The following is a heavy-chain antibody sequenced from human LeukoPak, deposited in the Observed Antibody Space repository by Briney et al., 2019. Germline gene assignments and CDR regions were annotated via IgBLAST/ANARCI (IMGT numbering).Heavy chain of an antibody. CDR3: ARALSRGTFDY. Sequence: PGRSLRLSCAASGFTFSSNAMHWGRQAPGKGLEWVAVISYDGSNKYYADSVKGRFTISRDNSKNTLYLQMNSLRAEDAAVYYCARALSRGTFDYWGQGTLVTVSS. J-gene: IGHJ4*02. D-gene: IGHD3-10*01. V-gene: IGHV3-30*04. CDR1: GFTFSSNA. CDR2: ISYDGSNK.